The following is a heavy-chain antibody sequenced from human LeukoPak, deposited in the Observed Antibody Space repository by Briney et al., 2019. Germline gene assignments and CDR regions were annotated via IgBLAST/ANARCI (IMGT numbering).Heavy chain of an antibody. Sequence: SETLSLTCSVSGDSLSSYSWSWIPQPPGRGLEWIWHIHYSESTIYNPSLKSRVTISADPSKHQLSLSLSSVTAADTAVYYCARGQGSGSSWAFDYWGQGTLVTVSS. CDR3: ARGQGSGSSWAFDY. CDR2: IHYSEST. J-gene: IGHJ4*02. D-gene: IGHD1-26*01. CDR1: GDSLSSYS. V-gene: IGHV4-59*01.